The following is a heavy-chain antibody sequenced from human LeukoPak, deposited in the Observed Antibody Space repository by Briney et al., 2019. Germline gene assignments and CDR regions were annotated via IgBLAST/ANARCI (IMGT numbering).Heavy chain of an antibody. V-gene: IGHV1-2*02. CDR2: INPNSGGT. J-gene: IGHJ4*02. Sequence: ASVKVSCTASGYTFTGYYMPWVRQATGQGLEWMGWINPNSGGTNYAQKFQGRVTMTRDTSISTAYMELSRLRSDDTAVYYCARDRGIVATIPLSYWGQGTLVTVSS. CDR1: GYTFTGYY. D-gene: IGHD5-12*01. CDR3: ARDRGIVATIPLSY.